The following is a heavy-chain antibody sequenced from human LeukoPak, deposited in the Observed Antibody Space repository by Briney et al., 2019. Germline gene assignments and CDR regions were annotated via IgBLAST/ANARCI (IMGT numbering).Heavy chain of an antibody. Sequence: GGSLRLSCEVSGLTFSSYAMSWVRQAPGKGLEWVSVISGSGDSTYYADSVKGRFTISRDNSKNTLSLQMNSLRAEDSAVYYCAKSYLFLWVGDLPLYFDFWGQGALVTVSS. CDR3: AKSYLFLWVGDLPLYFDF. CDR1: GLTFSSYA. CDR2: ISGSGDST. J-gene: IGHJ4*02. D-gene: IGHD3-10*01. V-gene: IGHV3-23*01.